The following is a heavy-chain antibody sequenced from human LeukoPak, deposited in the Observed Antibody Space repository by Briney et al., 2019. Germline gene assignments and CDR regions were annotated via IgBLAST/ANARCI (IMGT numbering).Heavy chain of an antibody. D-gene: IGHD3-3*01. Sequence: SETLSLTCAVYGGSFSGYYWSWIRQPPGKGLEWIGEINHSGSTNYNPSLKSRVTISVDTSENQFSLKLSSVTAADTAVYYCARHVHDFWSGYYFYFDYWGQGTLVTVSS. CDR3: ARHVHDFWSGYYFYFDY. V-gene: IGHV4-34*01. CDR2: INHSGST. CDR1: GGSFSGYY. J-gene: IGHJ4*02.